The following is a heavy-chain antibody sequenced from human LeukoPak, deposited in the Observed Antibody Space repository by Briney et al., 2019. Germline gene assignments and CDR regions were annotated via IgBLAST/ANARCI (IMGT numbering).Heavy chain of an antibody. J-gene: IGHJ5*02. CDR1: GYSISSGYC. V-gene: IGHV4-38-2*02. CDR2: IYQSGST. CDR3: ARVPGPNWFDP. Sequence: SETLSLTCTVSGYSISSGYCWGWIRQPPGKGLEWIGSIYQSGSTYYNPSLKSRVTISVDTSKNQFSLKLSSVTAADTAVYFCARVPGPNWFDPWGQGTLVTVSS.